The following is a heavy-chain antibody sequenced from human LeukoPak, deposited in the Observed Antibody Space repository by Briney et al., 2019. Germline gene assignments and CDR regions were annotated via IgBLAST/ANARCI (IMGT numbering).Heavy chain of an antibody. CDR2: IYYSGST. CDR1: GGSISSYY. D-gene: IGHD3-22*01. CDR3: ARTEDYYDSSGLDY. Sequence: SETLSLTCTVTGGSISSYYWSWIRQPPGKGLEWIGYIYYSGSTNYNPSLKSRVTISVDTSKNQFSLKLSSVTAADTAVYYCARTEDYYDSSGLDYWGQGTLVTVSS. V-gene: IGHV4-59*08. J-gene: IGHJ4*02.